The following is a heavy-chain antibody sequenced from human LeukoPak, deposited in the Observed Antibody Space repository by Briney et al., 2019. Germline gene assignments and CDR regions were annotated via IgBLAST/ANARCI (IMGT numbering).Heavy chain of an antibody. V-gene: IGHV4-59*01. Sequence: SSETLSLTCTVSGGSISSYYWSWIRQPPGKGLEWIGYIYYSGSTNYNPSLKSRVTISVDTSKNQFSLKLSSVTAADTAVYYYARDLGGYFDYWGQGTLVTVSS. CDR3: ARDLGGYFDY. CDR1: GGSISSYY. CDR2: IYYSGST. J-gene: IGHJ4*02. D-gene: IGHD4-23*01.